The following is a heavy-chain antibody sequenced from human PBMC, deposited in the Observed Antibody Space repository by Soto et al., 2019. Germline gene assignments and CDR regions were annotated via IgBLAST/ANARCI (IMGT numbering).Heavy chain of an antibody. CDR2: IIPIFGTA. D-gene: IGHD3-22*01. J-gene: IGHJ4*01. V-gene: IGHV1-69*13. CDR3: ASSTTMILAGGFDN. CDR1: GGSLSIYA. Sequence: SVEVCCDSCGGSLSIYAIICVRQAPGKGLEWMGGIIPIFGTANYAQKFQGRVTITADESTSTAYMELSSLRSEDTAVYYCASSTTMILAGGFDNWGQVTLGTVSS.